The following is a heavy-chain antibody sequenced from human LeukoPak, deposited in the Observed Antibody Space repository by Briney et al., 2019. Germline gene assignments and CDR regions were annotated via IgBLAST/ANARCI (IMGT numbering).Heavy chain of an antibody. J-gene: IGHJ5*02. CDR2: ISWNSGSI. CDR1: GFTFDDYA. Sequence: SGGSLRLSCAASGFTFDDYAMHWVRQAPGKGLEWVSGISWNSGSIGYANSVKGRFTISRDNAKNSLYLQMNSLRAEDTAVYYCAREEVHYYGSGSLNWFDPWGQGTLVTVSS. CDR3: AREEVHYYGSGSLNWFDP. D-gene: IGHD3-10*01. V-gene: IGHV3-9*01.